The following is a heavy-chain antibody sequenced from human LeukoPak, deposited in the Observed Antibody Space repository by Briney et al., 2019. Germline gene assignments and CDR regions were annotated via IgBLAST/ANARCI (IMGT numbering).Heavy chain of an antibody. J-gene: IGHJ4*02. CDR2: IYYTGTT. CDR3: ATSVGTTGTT. V-gene: IGHV4-59*08. Sequence: PSETLSFTCTVSAGSISSYYWNWLRQSPGKGLEWIGYIYYTGTTKYNPSLTSRVTISIDMSKNQFSLKLSSVTAADTAVYYCATSVGTTGTTWGQGTLVIVSS. D-gene: IGHD1-1*01. CDR1: AGSISSYY.